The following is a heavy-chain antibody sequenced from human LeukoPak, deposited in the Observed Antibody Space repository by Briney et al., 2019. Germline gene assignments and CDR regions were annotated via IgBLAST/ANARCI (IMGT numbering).Heavy chain of an antibody. CDR1: GFTFSSYG. V-gene: IGHV3-30*18. J-gene: IGHJ4*02. CDR2: ISYDGRNK. Sequence: GRSLRLSCAASGFTFSSYGMHWVRQAPGKGLEGVAVISYDGRNKYYADSVKGRFTISRGNSKNTLYLQMNSLRAEDTAVYYYAKDLLRYCSSTSCQSSPDYWGQGTLVTVSS. CDR3: AKDLLRYCSSTSCQSSPDY. D-gene: IGHD2-2*01.